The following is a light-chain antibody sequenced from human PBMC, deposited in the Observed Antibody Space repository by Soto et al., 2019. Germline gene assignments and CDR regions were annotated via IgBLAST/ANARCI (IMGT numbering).Light chain of an antibody. CDR3: QKYNSAPPFT. CDR2: AAS. J-gene: IGKJ4*01. CDR1: QGISNY. Sequence: DIQMTQSPSSLSASVGDRVTITCRASQGISNYLAWYQQKPGKVPKLLIYAASTLESGVPSRFSGSGSGTDFTLTISSLQPEDVATYYCQKYNSAPPFTFGGGTKVEIK. V-gene: IGKV1-27*01.